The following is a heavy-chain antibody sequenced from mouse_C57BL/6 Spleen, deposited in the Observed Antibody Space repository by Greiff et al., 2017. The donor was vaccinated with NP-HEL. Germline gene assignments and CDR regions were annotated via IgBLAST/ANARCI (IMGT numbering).Heavy chain of an antibody. Sequence: EVHLVESGGGLVKPGGSLKLSCAASGFTFSDYGMHWVRQAPEKGLEWVAYISSGSSTIYYADTVKGRFTISRDNAKKTLFLQMTSLRSEDTAMYYCARNVYGKGAMDYWGQGTSVTVSS. J-gene: IGHJ4*01. CDR2: ISSGSSTI. D-gene: IGHD2-1*01. CDR1: GFTFSDYG. CDR3: ARNVYGKGAMDY. V-gene: IGHV5-17*01.